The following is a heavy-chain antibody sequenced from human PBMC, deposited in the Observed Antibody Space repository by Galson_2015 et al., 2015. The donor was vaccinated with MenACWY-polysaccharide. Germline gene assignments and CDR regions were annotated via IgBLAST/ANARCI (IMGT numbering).Heavy chain of an antibody. D-gene: IGHD6-13*01. CDR1: GVTFSNYG. Sequence: SLRLSCAASGVTFSNYGMHWVRQAPGEGLEWVAVISYDGGTKYYADSVKGRFTISRDKSRNTLYLQMDSLRPEDTAVYFCAREGDTYRSGRYGSWGQGTLVTVSS. CDR3: AREGDTYRSGRYGS. V-gene: IGHV3-30*03. CDR2: ISYDGGTK. J-gene: IGHJ4*02.